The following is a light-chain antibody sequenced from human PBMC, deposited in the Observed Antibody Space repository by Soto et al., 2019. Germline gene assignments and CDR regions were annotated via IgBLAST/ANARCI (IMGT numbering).Light chain of an antibody. CDR1: SSEVGAYSS. Sequence: QSVLTQPASVSGSPGQSIAISRTGTSSEVGAYSSVSWYQQYPGKAPKLMIHDVSNRPSGVSDRFSGSKSGNTASLTISGLQAEDEADYYCSSYTSSNSYVFGSGTKVTLL. V-gene: IGLV2-14*01. CDR2: DVS. J-gene: IGLJ1*01. CDR3: SSYTSSNSYV.